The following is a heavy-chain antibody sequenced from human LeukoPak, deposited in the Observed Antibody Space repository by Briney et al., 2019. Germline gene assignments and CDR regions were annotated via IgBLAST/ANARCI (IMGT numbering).Heavy chain of an antibody. CDR2: ISADNGNT. CDR1: GYTFSTYG. J-gene: IGHJ5*02. Sequence: ASVKVSCTASGYTFSTYGISWVRQAPGQGLEWMGWISADNGNTNYAQNLQGRVTMTTDTSTSTAYMELRSLRSDDTAVYYCARDEKITMVRGVWFDPWGQGTLVTVSS. D-gene: IGHD3-10*01. CDR3: ARDEKITMVRGVWFDP. V-gene: IGHV1-18*01.